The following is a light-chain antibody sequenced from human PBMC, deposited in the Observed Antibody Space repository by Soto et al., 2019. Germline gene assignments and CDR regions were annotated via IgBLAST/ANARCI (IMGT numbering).Light chain of an antibody. CDR3: QQLNSYPIT. CDR1: QVISRY. Sequence: DIQITQSPSFLSASVGERVTITCRASQVISRYLVWYQQKPGKAPKLLIYAASTLQSGVRSRFSGSGSGTEFTLTISSLQPEDFATYYCQQLNSYPITFGQGTRLEIK. CDR2: AAS. J-gene: IGKJ5*01. V-gene: IGKV1-9*01.